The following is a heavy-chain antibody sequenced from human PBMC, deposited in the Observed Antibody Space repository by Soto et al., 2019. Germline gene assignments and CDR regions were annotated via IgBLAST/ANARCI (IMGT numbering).Heavy chain of an antibody. J-gene: IGHJ6*02. Sequence: SETLSLTCTVSGGSISSYYWSWIRQPPGRGLEWIGNIYYSGSTNYNPSLRSRVTISVDTSKNQFSLKLSSVTAADTAVYYCARERYYGMDVWGQGTTVTVS. CDR2: IYYSGST. CDR1: GGSISSYY. CDR3: ARERYYGMDV. V-gene: IGHV4-59*01.